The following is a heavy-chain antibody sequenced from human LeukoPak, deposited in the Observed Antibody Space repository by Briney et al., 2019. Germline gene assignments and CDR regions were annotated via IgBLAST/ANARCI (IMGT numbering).Heavy chain of an antibody. V-gene: IGHV4-30-4*08. D-gene: IGHD1-26*01. CDR2: IYYSGST. Sequence: SETLSLTCTISGGSISSGDYYWSWIRQPPGKGLEWIGYIYYSGSTYYNPSLKSRLTISVDTSKNQFSLKLSSVTAADTAVYYYARVKLVGASLYFDYWGQGTLVTVSS. J-gene: IGHJ4*02. CDR3: ARVKLVGASLYFDY. CDR1: GGSISSGDYY.